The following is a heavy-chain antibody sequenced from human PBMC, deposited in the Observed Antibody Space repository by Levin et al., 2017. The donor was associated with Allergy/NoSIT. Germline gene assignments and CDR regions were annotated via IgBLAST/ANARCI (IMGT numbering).Heavy chain of an antibody. CDR1: GGTFSSYA. CDR3: AREGRDSSGSFDY. V-gene: IGHV1-69*01. J-gene: IGHJ4*02. D-gene: IGHD3-22*01. Sequence: KISCKASGGTFSSYAISWVRQAPGQGLEWMGGIIPIFGTANYAQKFQGRVTITADESTSTAYMELSSLRSEDTAVYYCAREGRDSSGSFDYWGQGTLVTVSS. CDR2: IIPIFGTA.